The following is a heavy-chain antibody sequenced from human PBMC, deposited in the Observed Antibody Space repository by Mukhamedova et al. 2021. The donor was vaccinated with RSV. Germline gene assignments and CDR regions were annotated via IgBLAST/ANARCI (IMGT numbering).Heavy chain of an antibody. V-gene: IGHV3-30*01. CDR2: N. CDR3: ARGGYASGGFSPEQGLDF. D-gene: IGHD3-10*01. Sequence: NYYADSVKGRFSISRDNSKNTLYLQMNSLRAEDTALYYCARGGYASGGFSPEQGLDFGGQGTLVTVSS. J-gene: IGHJ4*02.